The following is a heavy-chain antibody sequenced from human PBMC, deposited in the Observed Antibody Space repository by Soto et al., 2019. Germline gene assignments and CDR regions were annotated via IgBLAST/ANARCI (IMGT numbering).Heavy chain of an antibody. CDR2: IIPIFGTA. D-gene: IGHD6-19*01. J-gene: IGHJ4*02. CDR1: GGTFSSYA. CDR3: ASDTFSHRDRERGIAVAGPKTYFDY. Sequence: SVKVSCKASGGTFSSYAISWVRQAPGKGLERMGGIIPIFGTANYAQKFQGRVTITADESTSTAYMELSSLRSEDTAVYYCASDTFSHRDRERGIAVAGPKTYFDYWGQGTLVTVSS. V-gene: IGHV1-69*13.